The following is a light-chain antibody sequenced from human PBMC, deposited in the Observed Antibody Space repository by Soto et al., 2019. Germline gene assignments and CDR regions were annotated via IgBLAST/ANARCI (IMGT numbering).Light chain of an antibody. J-gene: IGKJ1*01. CDR1: QSVSGN. CDR3: QQYNNWPPA. Sequence: EIVMTQSPATLSVSPGERATLSCRASQSVSGNLAWYQQKPGQAPRLLIYGASTRATGIPARFSGSGSGTEFTLTISSLQSEDFVFYYCQQYNNWPPAFGQGTKVEIK. CDR2: GAS. V-gene: IGKV3-15*01.